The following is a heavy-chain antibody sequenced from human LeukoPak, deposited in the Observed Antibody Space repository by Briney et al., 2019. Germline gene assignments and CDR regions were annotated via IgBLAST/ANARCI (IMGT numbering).Heavy chain of an antibody. J-gene: IGHJ4*02. Sequence: SETLSLTCAVYGGSFSGYYWSWIRQPPGEGLEWIGEINHSGSTNYNPSLKSRVTISVDTSKNQFSLKLSSVTAADTAVYYCARGQRSGYDFYYWGQGTLVTVSS. CDR3: ARGQRSGYDFYY. CDR2: INHSGST. D-gene: IGHD5-12*01. V-gene: IGHV4-34*01. CDR1: GGSFSGYY.